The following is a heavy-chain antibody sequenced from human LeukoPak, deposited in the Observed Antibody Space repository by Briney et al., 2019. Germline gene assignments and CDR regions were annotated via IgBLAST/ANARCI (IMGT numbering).Heavy chain of an antibody. Sequence: ASVKVSCKASGYSFTTYYMHGVRRAPGERLQGRGWINPNSGGTNYAQKFQRRVSMTRDSSITAAYMALSRLRSDGTAFYYCAREDDVLVAAAIAIVDYSGQRAPVSASS. J-gene: IGHJ4*02. D-gene: IGHD6-25*01. V-gene: IGHV1-2*02. CDR1: GYSFTTYY. CDR3: AREDDVLVAAAIAIVDY. CDR2: INPNSGGT.